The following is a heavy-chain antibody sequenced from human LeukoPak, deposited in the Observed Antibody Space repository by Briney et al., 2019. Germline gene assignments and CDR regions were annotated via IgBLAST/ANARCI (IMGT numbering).Heavy chain of an antibody. CDR2: IYSGGST. D-gene: IGHD1-1*01. J-gene: IGHJ4*02. Sequence: PGGSLRLSCAASGFIVSSNYMSWVRQAPGKGLEWVSVIYSGGSTYYADSVKGRFTISRDNSKNTLYLQMNSLRAEDTAVYYCVKSLRGYGNCWDYWGQGTLVTVSS. CDR1: GFIVSSNY. V-gene: IGHV3-66*01. CDR3: VKSLRGYGNCWDY.